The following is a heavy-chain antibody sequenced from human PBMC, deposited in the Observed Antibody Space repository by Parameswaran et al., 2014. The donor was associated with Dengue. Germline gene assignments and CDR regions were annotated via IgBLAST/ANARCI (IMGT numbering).Heavy chain of an antibody. V-gene: IGHV1-2*02. J-gene: IGHJ4*02. CDR3: ARVNYSASGSYNY. Sequence: WVRQAPGQGLEWMGWINPNSGFTNYARKFQGRVTMTRDTSISTAYMELSSLKSDDTAMYFCARVNYSASGSYNYWGQGTTVTVSS. CDR2: INPNSGFT. D-gene: IGHD3-10*01.